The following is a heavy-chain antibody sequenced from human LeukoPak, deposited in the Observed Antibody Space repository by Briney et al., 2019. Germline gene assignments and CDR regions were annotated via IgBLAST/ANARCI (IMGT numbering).Heavy chain of an antibody. CDR2: INHSGST. D-gene: IGHD1-26*01. J-gene: IGHJ3*02. CDR1: GGSFSGYY. Sequence: SETLSLTCAVYGGSFSGYYWSWIRQPPGKGLEWIGEINHSGSTNYNPSLKSRVTISVDTSKNQFSLKLSSVTAADTAVYYCARGGIVRHAFDIWGQGTMVTVSS. CDR3: ARGGIVRHAFDI. V-gene: IGHV4-34*01.